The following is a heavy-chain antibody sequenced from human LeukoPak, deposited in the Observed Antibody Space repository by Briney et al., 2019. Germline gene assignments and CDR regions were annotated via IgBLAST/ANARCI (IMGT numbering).Heavy chain of an antibody. CDR2: VSGSGGDT. CDR1: GFTFSNFL. J-gene: IGHJ4*02. D-gene: IGHD1-26*01. CDR3: AKKGATTGDFDY. V-gene: IGHV3-23*01. Sequence: GGSLRLSCAASGFTFSNFLMTWVRQAPGKGPEWVSAVSGSGGDTYYADSVKGRFTISRDNSKNTLYLQMNSLRAEDTAVYYCAKKGATTGDFDYWGQGTLVTVSS.